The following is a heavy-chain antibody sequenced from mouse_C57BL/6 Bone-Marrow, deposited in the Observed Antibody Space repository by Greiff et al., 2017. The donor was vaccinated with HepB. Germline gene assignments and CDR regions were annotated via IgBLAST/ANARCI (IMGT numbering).Heavy chain of an antibody. CDR3: AWGNYVFWFAY. J-gene: IGHJ3*01. Sequence: VKLQESGPELVKPGASVKISCKASGYSFTSYDIHWVKQRPGQGLEWIGWIYPGSGNTKYNEKFKGKATLTADTSSSTAYMQLSSLTSEDSAVYYCAWGNYVFWFAYWGQGTLVTVSA. D-gene: IGHD2-1*01. CDR1: GYSFTSYD. CDR2: IYPGSGNT. V-gene: IGHV1-66*01.